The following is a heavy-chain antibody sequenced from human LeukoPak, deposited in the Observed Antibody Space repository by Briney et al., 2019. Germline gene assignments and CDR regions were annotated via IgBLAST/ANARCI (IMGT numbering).Heavy chain of an antibody. J-gene: IGHJ3*02. Sequence: SETLSLTCAVSGGSISSSNWWSWVRQPPGKGLEWIGEIYHSGSTNYNPSLKSRVTISVDTSKNQFSLKLSSVTAADTAVYYCARDLDYDYVWGSYRPDAFDIWGQGTMVTVSS. CDR3: ARDLDYDYVWGSYRPDAFDI. CDR1: GGSISSSNW. CDR2: IYHSGST. V-gene: IGHV4-4*02. D-gene: IGHD3-16*02.